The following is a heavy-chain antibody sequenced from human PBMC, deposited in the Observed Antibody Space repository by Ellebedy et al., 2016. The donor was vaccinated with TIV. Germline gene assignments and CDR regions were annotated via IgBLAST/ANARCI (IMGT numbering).Heavy chain of an antibody. J-gene: IGHJ4*02. Sequence: GESLKISXAASGFTFSDYWMSWVRQAPGKGLEWVANIRPDGSEKHYEDSLKGRFTISRDNAENSVYLQMNSLRVEDTAMYYCARGGSVGGRFVYWGQGTLITVSS. CDR3: ARGGSVGGRFVY. CDR1: GFTFSDYW. D-gene: IGHD6-19*01. CDR2: IRPDGSEK. V-gene: IGHV3-7*03.